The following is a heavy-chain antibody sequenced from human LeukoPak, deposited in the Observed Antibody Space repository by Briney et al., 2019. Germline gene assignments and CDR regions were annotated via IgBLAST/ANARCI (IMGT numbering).Heavy chain of an antibody. V-gene: IGHV1-2*02. J-gene: IGHJ6*03. CDR3: ARSSPPTYYHLYHYMDV. CDR2: INPSSGGA. CDR1: GYTFTGCY. Sequence: ASVKVSCKASGYTFTGCYLHWVRQAPGQGLEWMGWINPSSGGAKYAQNFQGRVIITTDTSISTAYMELSSLRSDDTAVYYCARSSPPTYYHLYHYMDVWGKGSTVTVSS. D-gene: IGHD1-26*01.